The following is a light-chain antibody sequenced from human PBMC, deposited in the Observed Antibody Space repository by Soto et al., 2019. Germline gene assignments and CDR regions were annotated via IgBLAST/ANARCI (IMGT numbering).Light chain of an antibody. CDR1: QSVSSNY. V-gene: IGKV3-20*01. J-gene: IGKJ1*01. CDR2: DAS. CDR3: QQYGTSPRT. Sequence: EIVLTQSPGTLSLSPGERATLSCRASQSVSSNYLAWYQQKPGQAPRLLIFDASTRATGIPDRFSGSGSGTDFTLTINRLEPEDFAMYYCQQYGTSPRTFGQGTKVDIK.